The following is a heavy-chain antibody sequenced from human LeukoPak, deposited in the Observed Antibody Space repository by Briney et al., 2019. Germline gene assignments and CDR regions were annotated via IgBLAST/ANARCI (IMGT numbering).Heavy chain of an antibody. CDR3: AKGSDYDYGDPTGGAFDI. V-gene: IGHV3-9*03. D-gene: IGHD4-17*01. J-gene: IGHJ3*02. CDR1: GFTFDDYA. CDR2: ISWNSGSI. Sequence: PGRSLRLSCAASGFTFDDYAMHWVRQAPGKGLEWVSGISWNSGSIDYADSVKGRFTISRDNAKNSLYLQMNSLRAEDMALYYCAKGSDYDYGDPTGGAFDIWGQGTMVTVSS.